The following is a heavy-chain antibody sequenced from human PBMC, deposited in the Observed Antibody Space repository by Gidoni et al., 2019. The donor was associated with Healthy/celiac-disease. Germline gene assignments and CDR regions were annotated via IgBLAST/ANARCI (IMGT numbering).Heavy chain of an antibody. V-gene: IGHV5-51*01. CDR2: IYPGDSDT. Sequence: EVQLVQSGAEVKKPGESLKISCKGSGYSFTSYWIGWVRQMPGKGLEWMGIIYPGDSDTRYSPSFQGQVTISADKPISTAYLQWSSLKASDTAMYYCARRRHYYDSSGYVSYYFDYWGQGTLVTVSS. D-gene: IGHD3-22*01. CDR1: GYSFTSYW. J-gene: IGHJ4*02. CDR3: ARRRHYYDSSGYVSYYFDY.